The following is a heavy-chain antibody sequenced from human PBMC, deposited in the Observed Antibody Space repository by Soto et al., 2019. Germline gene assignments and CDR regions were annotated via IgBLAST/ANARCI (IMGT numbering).Heavy chain of an antibody. CDR1: GYAFRGLQ. D-gene: IGHD2-15*01. CDR3: ARGCSGGTCFLLSF. CDR2: INPDSGGT. J-gene: IGHJ4*02. Sequence: QVQLVQSGAEVKKPGASVKVSCKASGYAFRGLQMHWLRQAPGQGLEWVGWINPDSGGTNYAQKFQGRVTMTRDTAISTIYMEMSSLTSDDTAVYYCARGCSGGTCFLLSFWGQGTLVTVSS. V-gene: IGHV1-2*02.